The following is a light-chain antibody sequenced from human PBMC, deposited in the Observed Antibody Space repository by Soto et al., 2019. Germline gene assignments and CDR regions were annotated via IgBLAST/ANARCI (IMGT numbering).Light chain of an antibody. J-gene: IGLJ3*02. CDR2: RNN. CDR1: SSNIGSNY. Sequence: QSAVTQPPSASGTPGQRVTISCSGSSSNIGSNYVYWYQQLPGTAPKLLIYRNNQRPSGVPDRFSGSKSGTSASLAISGLRSEDEADYYCAAWDDSLSGPNWVFGGGTKVTVL. CDR3: AAWDDSLSGPNWV. V-gene: IGLV1-47*01.